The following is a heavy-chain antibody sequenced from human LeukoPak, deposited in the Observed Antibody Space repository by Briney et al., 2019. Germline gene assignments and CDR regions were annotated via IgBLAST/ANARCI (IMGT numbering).Heavy chain of an antibody. CDR2: ISSSGSST. D-gene: IGHD3-22*01. J-gene: IGHJ4*02. Sequence: GGSLRLSCAASGFSLSDYYMVWIRQAPGKGPEWISVISSSGSSTYYADSVRGRFTVSRDNAKNSLFLQMNRLRPKDSAVYNCARADSSSWFDYWGQGTLVTVAS. CDR3: ARADSSSWFDY. CDR1: GFSLSDYY. V-gene: IGHV3-11*01.